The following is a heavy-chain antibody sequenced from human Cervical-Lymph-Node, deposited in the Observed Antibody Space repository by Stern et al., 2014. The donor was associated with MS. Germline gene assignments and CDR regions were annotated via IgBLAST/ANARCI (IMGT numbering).Heavy chain of an antibody. Sequence: EVQLVQSGAEVKKPGESLKISCKASGYSFPSYWIGWVRQMTGKGPECMGIIYPADSSTRYIPSFQGQVTITADRSISTAYLQWSSLKASDTDMYYCVRPRESEGNYLDSWGQGTLVTVSS. D-gene: IGHD3-10*01. CDR3: VRPRESEGNYLDS. CDR1: GYSFPSYW. V-gene: IGHV5-51*01. CDR2: IYPADSST. J-gene: IGHJ4*02.